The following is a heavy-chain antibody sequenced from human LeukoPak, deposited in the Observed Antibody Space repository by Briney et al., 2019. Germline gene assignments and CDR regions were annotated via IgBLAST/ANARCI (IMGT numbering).Heavy chain of an antibody. J-gene: IGHJ5*02. CDR2: IYYSGST. CDR3: ARGPRPRPNWFDP. CDR1: GGSISSGDYY. Sequence: SETLSLTCTVSGGSISSGDYYWNWIRQPPGKGLEWIGYIYYSGSTYYNPSLKSRVTISVDTSKNQLSLKLSSVTAADTAVYYCARGPRPRPNWFDPWGQGTLVTVSS. V-gene: IGHV4-30-4*01.